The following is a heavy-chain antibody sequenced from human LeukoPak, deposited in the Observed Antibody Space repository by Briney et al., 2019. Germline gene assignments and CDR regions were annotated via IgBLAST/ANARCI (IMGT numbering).Heavy chain of an antibody. CDR3: ARILDSAWGELGY. CDR2: ISFNSGSI. CDR1: GFTFEDYA. J-gene: IGHJ4*02. D-gene: IGHD6-19*01. V-gene: IGHV3-9*01. Sequence: GGSLRLSCEASGFTFEDYAMHWVRQAPGKGLEWVSGISFNSGSIGYADSVKGRFTISRDNAKNSLYLQMNSLRAEDTAVYYCARILDSAWGELGYWGQGTLVTVSS.